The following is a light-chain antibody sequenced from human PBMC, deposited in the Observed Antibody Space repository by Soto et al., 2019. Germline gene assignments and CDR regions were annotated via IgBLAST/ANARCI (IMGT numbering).Light chain of an antibody. CDR2: DAS. J-gene: IGKJ1*01. Sequence: TVLTQSPGTLSLSPGERATLSCRASQTISNRYLAWYQQKPGQAPRLLMYDASSRATGIPDRFSGSGSGTDFTLTISGLEPEDFAVYYCQHYGNSAWTFGQGTKVEIK. V-gene: IGKV3-20*01. CDR1: QTISNRY. CDR3: QHYGNSAWT.